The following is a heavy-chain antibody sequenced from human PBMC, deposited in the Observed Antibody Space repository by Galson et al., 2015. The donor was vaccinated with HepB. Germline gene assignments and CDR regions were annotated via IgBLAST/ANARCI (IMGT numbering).Heavy chain of an antibody. CDR2: ISYDGSNK. CDR3: AKDLFNWNYDGYGMDV. D-gene: IGHD1-7*01. V-gene: IGHV3-30*18. J-gene: IGHJ6*02. CDR1: GFTFSSYG. Sequence: RLSCAASGFTFSSYGMHWVRQAPGKGLEWVAVISYDGSNKYYADSVKGRFTISRDNSKNTLYLQMNSLRAEDTAVYYCAKDLFNWNYDGYGMDVWGQGTTVTVSS.